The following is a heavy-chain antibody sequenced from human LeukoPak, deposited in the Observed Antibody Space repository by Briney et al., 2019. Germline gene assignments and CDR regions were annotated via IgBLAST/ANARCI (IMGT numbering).Heavy chain of an antibody. CDR3: AKDPNWEGGY. D-gene: IGHD1-1*01. V-gene: IGHV3-23*01. Sequence: PGGSLRLSCAASGFSFGDSDMNWFRQAPGEGPQWVANINYLGHFTSYADSVKGRFTIARDNSKNMLFLQMDGLRVEDTALYYCAKDPNWEGGYWGQGILVTDSS. J-gene: IGHJ4*02. CDR2: INYLGHFT. CDR1: GFSFGDSD.